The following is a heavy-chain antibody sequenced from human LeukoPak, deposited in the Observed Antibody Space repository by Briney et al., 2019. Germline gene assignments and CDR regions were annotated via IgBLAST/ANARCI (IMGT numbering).Heavy chain of an antibody. J-gene: IGHJ6*02. Sequence: PGGSLRLSCAASGFTFSSYWMHWVRQAPGKGLVWVSRTNSDGSSTSYADSVKGRFTISRDNAKNTLYLQMNSLRAEDTAVYYCARVIPSGGWAPYYYYGMDVWGQGTTVTVSS. D-gene: IGHD1-14*01. CDR1: GFTFSSYW. CDR2: TNSDGSST. CDR3: ARVIPSGGWAPYYYYGMDV. V-gene: IGHV3-74*01.